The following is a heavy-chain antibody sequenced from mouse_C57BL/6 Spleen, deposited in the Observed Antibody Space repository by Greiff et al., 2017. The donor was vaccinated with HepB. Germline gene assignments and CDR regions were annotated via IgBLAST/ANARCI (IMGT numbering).Heavy chain of an antibody. Sequence: QVQLQQPGAELVKPGASVKLSCKASGYTFTSYWMHWVKQRPGQGLEWIGMIHPNSGSTNYNVKIKSKATLTVDKSSSTAYMQLSSLTSEDSAVYYCARDNYGSRTWFAYWGQGTLVTVSA. V-gene: IGHV1-64*01. CDR2: IHPNSGST. J-gene: IGHJ3*01. CDR1: GYTFTSYW. D-gene: IGHD1-1*01. CDR3: ARDNYGSRTWFAY.